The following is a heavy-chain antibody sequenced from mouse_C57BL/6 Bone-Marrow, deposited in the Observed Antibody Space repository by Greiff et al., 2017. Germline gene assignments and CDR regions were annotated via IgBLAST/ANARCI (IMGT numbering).Heavy chain of an antibody. CDR3: ARPSPYYYAMDY. V-gene: IGHV5-15*01. CDR2: ISNLAYSI. CDR1: GFTFSDYG. Sequence: EVQGVESGGGLVQPGGSLKLSCAASGFTFSDYGMVWVRQAPRKGPEWVAFISNLAYSIYYADTVTGRFTISRENAKNTLYLEMSSLRSEDTAMYYCARPSPYYYAMDYWGQGTSVTVSS. J-gene: IGHJ4*01.